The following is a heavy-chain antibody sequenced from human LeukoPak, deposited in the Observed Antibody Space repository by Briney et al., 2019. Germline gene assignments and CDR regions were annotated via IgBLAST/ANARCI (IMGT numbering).Heavy chain of an antibody. J-gene: IGHJ4*02. CDR1: GFTFSSYT. Sequence: GGSLRLSCAVSGFTFSSYTMNWVRQAPGKGLEWVSSISSTSNYIHYADSVKGRFTISRDNAKNSLYLQMNSLRAEDTAVYYCARNPQDYFDYWGQGTLVTVSS. V-gene: IGHV3-21*01. CDR2: ISSTSNYI. CDR3: ARNPQDYFDY.